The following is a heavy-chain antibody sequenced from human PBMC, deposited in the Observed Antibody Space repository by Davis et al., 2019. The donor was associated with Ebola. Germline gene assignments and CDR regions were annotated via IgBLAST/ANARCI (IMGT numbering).Heavy chain of an antibody. J-gene: IGHJ6*04. D-gene: IGHD3-22*01. V-gene: IGHV7-4-1*02. Sequence: AASVKVSCKTSGGTFTSYAMNWVRQAPGQGLEWMGWINTNTGNPTYAQGFTGRFVFSLDTCVSTTYLQISSLKAEDTAVYYCARGRPLGLLLPKTEDYYYYYGMDVWGKGTTVTVSS. CDR1: GGTFTSYA. CDR3: ARGRPLGLLLPKTEDYYYYYGMDV. CDR2: INTNTGNP.